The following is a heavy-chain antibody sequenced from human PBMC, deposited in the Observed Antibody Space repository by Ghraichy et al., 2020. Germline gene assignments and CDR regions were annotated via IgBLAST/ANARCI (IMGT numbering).Heavy chain of an antibody. CDR3: AKDRGYDLSFFDH. J-gene: IGHJ4*02. CDR2: IWYDGSNK. V-gene: IGHV3-33*06. D-gene: IGHD5-12*01. CDR1: GFTFRSYG. Sequence: GGSLRLSCAASGFTFRSYGMHWVRQAPGKGLEWVAVIWYDGSNKYYADSVKGRFTISRDNSKNTLYLQMNSLRAEDTAVYYCAKDRGYDLSFFDHWGQGTPVTVSS.